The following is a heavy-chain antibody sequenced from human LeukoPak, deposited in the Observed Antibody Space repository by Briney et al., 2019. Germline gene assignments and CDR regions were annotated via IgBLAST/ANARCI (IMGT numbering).Heavy chain of an antibody. CDR1: GGSISSGSYY. V-gene: IGHV4-61*02. Sequence: SETLSLTCTVSGGSISSGSYYWSWIRQPAGKELEWIGRIYTSGSTNYNPSLRSRVTISIDTSKSQFSLKLSSVTAADTAVYYCARNMNYAFDIWGQGTMVTVSS. J-gene: IGHJ3*02. D-gene: IGHD1-14*01. CDR2: IYTSGST. CDR3: ARNMNYAFDI.